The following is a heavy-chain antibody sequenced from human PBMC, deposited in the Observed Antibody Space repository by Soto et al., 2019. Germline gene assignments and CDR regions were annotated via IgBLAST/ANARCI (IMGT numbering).Heavy chain of an antibody. CDR3: ASGDYYDSSGYRRGGAFDI. CDR2: IYYSGST. V-gene: IGHV4-31*03. D-gene: IGHD3-22*01. CDR1: GGSISSGGYY. J-gene: IGHJ3*02. Sequence: SETLSLTCTVSGGSISSGGYYWSWIRQHPGKGLEWIGYIYYSGSTYYNPSLKSRVTISVDTSKNQFSLKLSSVTAADTAVYYCASGDYYDSSGYRRGGAFDIWGQGTMVTVSS.